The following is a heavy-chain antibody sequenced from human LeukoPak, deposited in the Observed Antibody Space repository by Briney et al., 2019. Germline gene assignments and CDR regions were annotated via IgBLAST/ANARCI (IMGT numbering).Heavy chain of an antibody. CDR2: ISSSSSTI. D-gene: IGHD1-26*01. CDR3: ARDGGLYSGSYYGDY. CDR1: GFIFSGYN. V-gene: IGHV3-48*01. J-gene: IGHJ4*02. Sequence: GGSLRLSCAASGFIFSGYNMNWVRQAPGKGLEWVSYISSSSSTIYYADSLKGRFTISRENAKNSLFLQMNSLRAEDTAVYYCARDGGLYSGSYYGDYWGQGTLVTVSS.